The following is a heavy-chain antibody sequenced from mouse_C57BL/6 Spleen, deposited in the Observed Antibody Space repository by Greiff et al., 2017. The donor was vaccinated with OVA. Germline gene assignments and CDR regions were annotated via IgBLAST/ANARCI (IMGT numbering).Heavy chain of an antibody. CDR3: TRGEYGNPSGYFDV. V-gene: IGHV6-6*01. D-gene: IGHD2-1*01. J-gene: IGHJ1*03. Sequence: EVKLVESGGGLVQPGGSMKLSCAASGFTFSDAWMDWVRQSPEQGLEWVAEIRNKANNHATYYAESVKGRFTISRDDSKRCVYLQMNSLRAEDDGVYYCTRGEYGNPSGYFDVWGTGTTVTVSS. CDR1: GFTFSDAW. CDR2: IRNKANNHAT.